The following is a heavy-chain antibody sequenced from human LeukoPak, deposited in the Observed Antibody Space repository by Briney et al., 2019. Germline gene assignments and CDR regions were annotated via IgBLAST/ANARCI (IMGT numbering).Heavy chain of an antibody. V-gene: IGHV4-61*01. CDR1: GGSISSGSYY. CDR3: ARDSDGSSCPDY. Sequence: SETLSLTCTVSGGSISSGSYYWSWIRQPPGKGLEWIGYIYYSGSTNYNPSLKSRVTISVDTSKNQFSLKLSSVTAADTAVYYCARDSDGSSCPDYWGRGTLVTVSS. J-gene: IGHJ4*02. D-gene: IGHD6-13*01. CDR2: IYYSGST.